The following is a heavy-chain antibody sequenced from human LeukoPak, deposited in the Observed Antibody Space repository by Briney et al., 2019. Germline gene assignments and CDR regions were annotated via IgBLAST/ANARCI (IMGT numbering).Heavy chain of an antibody. V-gene: IGHV4-59*01. J-gene: IGHJ6*03. CDR1: GGSISSYY. CDR2: ISYSGST. CDR3: ARGINWDYYYYYMDV. D-gene: IGHD7-27*01. Sequence: SETLSLTCTVSGGSISSYYWSWIRQPPGKGLEWIGYISYSGSTNYNPSLKSRVSISVDTSNNQFSLNLSSVTAADTAVYYCARGINWDYYYYYMDVWGKGTTVTVSS.